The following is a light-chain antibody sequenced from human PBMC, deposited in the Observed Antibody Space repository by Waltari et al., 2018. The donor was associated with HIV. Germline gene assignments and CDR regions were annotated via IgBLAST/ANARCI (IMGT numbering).Light chain of an antibody. J-gene: IGKJ3*01. Sequence: DIQLTQSPSFLSASVGDRVTITCRASQGISSYLALYQQKPGKAPKLLIYSASTLQSGVPSRFSGRASGTEFTLTISSLQPEDFATYYCQQLNSYPVPFTFGPGTKVDIK. CDR1: QGISSY. CDR2: SAS. V-gene: IGKV1-9*01. CDR3: QQLNSYPVPFT.